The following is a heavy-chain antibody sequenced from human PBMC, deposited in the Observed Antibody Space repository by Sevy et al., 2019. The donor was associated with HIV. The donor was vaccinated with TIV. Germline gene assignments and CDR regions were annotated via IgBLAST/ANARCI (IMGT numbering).Heavy chain of an antibody. Sequence: ASVKVSCKASGYTFTGYYMHWVRQAPGQGLEWMGWINPNSGDTNYAQKFQGRVTMTRDTSISTAYMELSRLGSDDTAVYYCAREIVVVPAADGGVGGWFDPWGQGTLVTVSS. V-gene: IGHV1-2*02. CDR3: AREIVVVPAADGGVGGWFDP. J-gene: IGHJ5*02. CDR1: GYTFTGYY. D-gene: IGHD2-2*01. CDR2: INPNSGDT.